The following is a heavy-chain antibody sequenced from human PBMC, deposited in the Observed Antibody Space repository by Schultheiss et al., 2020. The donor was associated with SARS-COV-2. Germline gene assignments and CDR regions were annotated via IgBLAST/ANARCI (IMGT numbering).Heavy chain of an antibody. J-gene: IGHJ4*02. V-gene: IGHV3-33*06. CDR1: GFTFSDHY. CDR3: AKYDFWSGANFDY. Sequence: GGSLRLSCAASGFTFSDHYMDWVRQAPGKGLEWVAVTWYDGNNQYYGDSVKGRFTISRDNSKNTLYLQMNSLRAEDTAVYYCAKYDFWSGANFDYWGQGTLVTVSS. D-gene: IGHD3-3*01. CDR2: TWYDGNNQ.